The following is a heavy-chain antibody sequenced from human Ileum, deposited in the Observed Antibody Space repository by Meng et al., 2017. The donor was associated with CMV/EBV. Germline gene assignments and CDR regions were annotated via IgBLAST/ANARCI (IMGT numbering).Heavy chain of an antibody. D-gene: IGHD2-2*01. Sequence: GESLKISCAASGFTFSSYSMNWVRHAPGKGLEWVSSIRSDSGYIYYADSGKGRFTISRDNAKNSLYLQMNSLRAEDTAVYYCASRTGYCSSSYCPPGWGQGTLVTVSS. CDR2: IRSDSGYI. V-gene: IGHV3-21*01. CDR1: GFTFSSYS. CDR3: ASRTGYCSSSYCPPG. J-gene: IGHJ4*02.